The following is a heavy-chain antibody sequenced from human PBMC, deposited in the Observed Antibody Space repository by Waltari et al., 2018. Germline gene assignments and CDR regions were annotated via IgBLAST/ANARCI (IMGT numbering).Heavy chain of an antibody. J-gene: IGHJ4*02. CDR3: ATGGEYYDYIWGSYRLLR. CDR2: VEPEDGET. CDR1: GYTFTDYY. Sequence: EVQLVQSGAEVKKPGATVKISCKASGYTFTDYYMHWVKQAPGKGLEGMGGVEPEDGETIYAEKCQGRVTITADTSTDTAYMELSSLRSEYTAVYYCATGGEYYDYIWGSYRLLRWGQGTLVTVSS. D-gene: IGHD3-16*02. V-gene: IGHV1-69-2*01.